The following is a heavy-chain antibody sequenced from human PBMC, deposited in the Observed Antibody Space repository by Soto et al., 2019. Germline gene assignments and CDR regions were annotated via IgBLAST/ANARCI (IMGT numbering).Heavy chain of an antibody. CDR2: ISYEGSKK. D-gene: IGHD2-2*01. J-gene: IGHJ3*01. V-gene: IGHV3-30*03. Sequence: QVQLVESGGGVVQPGRSLRLSCAASGFTFSDYGMHWVRQAPGKGLEWVAVISYEGSKKYYADSVKGRFTISRDNAKDSLDLQMNGLRDDDTAVYYCARVGRGFCSSARCYTDGFDLWGQGTVVTVST. CDR3: ARVGRGFCSSARCYTDGFDL. CDR1: GFTFSDYG.